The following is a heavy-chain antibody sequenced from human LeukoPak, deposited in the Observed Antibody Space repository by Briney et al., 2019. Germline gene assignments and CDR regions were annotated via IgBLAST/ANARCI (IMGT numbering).Heavy chain of an antibody. Sequence: GGSLRLSCAASGFTFSSYEMNWVRQAPGKGLEWVSYISSSGSTIYYADSVKGRFTNSRDNAKNSLYLQMNSLRAEDTAVYYCAELGITMIGGVWGQGTLVTVSS. CDR1: GFTFSSYE. D-gene: IGHD3-10*02. CDR3: AELGITMIGGV. V-gene: IGHV3-48*03. CDR2: ISSSGSTI. J-gene: IGHJ4*02.